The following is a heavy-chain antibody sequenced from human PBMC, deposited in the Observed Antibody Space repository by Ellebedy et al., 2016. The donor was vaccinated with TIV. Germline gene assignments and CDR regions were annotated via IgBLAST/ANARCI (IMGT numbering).Heavy chain of an antibody. V-gene: IGHV4-59*01. CDR1: GGSTSTYY. J-gene: IGHJ5*02. Sequence: MPSETLSLTCTVSGGSTSTYYWTWIRQPPGKGLEWIGNVYYSGSPNYNPSLKRRVTISLDTSKKQFSLKLDSVTAADTAVYYCARGFLSKWLDPWGRGILVTGAS. CDR3: ARGFLSKWLDP. CDR2: VYYSGSP.